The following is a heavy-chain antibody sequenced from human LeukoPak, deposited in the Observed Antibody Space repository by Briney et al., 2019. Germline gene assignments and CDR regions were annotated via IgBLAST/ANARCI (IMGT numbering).Heavy chain of an antibody. J-gene: IGHJ6*03. CDR3: ARADSGWYVFYYYYYMDV. CDR1: GYTFTGYY. Sequence: ASVKVSCKASGYTFTGYYMHWVRQAPGQGLEWMGWINPNSGGTNYAQKFQGRVTMTRDTSISTAYMELSSLRSEDTAVYYCARADSGWYVFYYYYYMDVWGKGTTVTVSS. V-gene: IGHV1-2*02. CDR2: INPNSGGT. D-gene: IGHD6-19*01.